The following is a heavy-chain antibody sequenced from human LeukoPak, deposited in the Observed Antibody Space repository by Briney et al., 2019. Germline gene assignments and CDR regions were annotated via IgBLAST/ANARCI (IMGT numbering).Heavy chain of an antibody. Sequence: PSETLSLTCAVYGGSFSGYYWSWIRQPPGKGLEWIGEINHSGSTNYNPSLKSRVTISVDTSKNQLSLKLSSVTAADTAVYYCARVDGHWGSHYYYYGMDVWGQGTTVTVSS. CDR1: GGSFSGYY. CDR2: INHSGST. CDR3: ARVDGHWGSHYYYYGMDV. D-gene: IGHD7-27*01. J-gene: IGHJ6*02. V-gene: IGHV4-34*01.